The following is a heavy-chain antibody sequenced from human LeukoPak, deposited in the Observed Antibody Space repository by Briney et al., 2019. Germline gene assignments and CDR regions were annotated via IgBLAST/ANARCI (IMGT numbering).Heavy chain of an antibody. J-gene: IGHJ6*02. D-gene: IGHD2-2*01. Sequence: ASVKVSCKASGYTFTSYGISWVRQAPGQGLEWMGWISAYNGNTNYAQKLQGRVTMTTDTSTSTAYMELRSLRSDDTAVYYCARDIVVVPAAIPPPRNYYYYYGMDVWGQGTTVTVSS. CDR3: ARDIVVVPAAIPPPRNYYYYYGMDV. CDR1: GYTFTSYG. CDR2: ISAYNGNT. V-gene: IGHV1-18*01.